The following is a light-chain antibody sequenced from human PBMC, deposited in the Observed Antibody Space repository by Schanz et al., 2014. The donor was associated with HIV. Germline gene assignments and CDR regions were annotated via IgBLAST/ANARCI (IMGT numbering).Light chain of an antibody. CDR2: DVS. Sequence: QSALTQPRSVSGSPGQSVAISCTGTSSDVGSYNYVSWYQQHPGKAPQLMIYDVSNRPSGVSNRFSGSKSGNTASLTISGLQAEDEADYYCSSYTSSSSVVFGGGTKLTVL. CDR1: SSDVGSYNY. J-gene: IGLJ2*01. CDR3: SSYTSSSSVV. V-gene: IGLV2-14*03.